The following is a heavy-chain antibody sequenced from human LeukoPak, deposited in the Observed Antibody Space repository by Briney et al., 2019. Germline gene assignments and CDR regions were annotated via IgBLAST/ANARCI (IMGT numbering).Heavy chain of an antibody. CDR2: ISAYNGNT. J-gene: IGHJ4*02. CDR1: EYTFTGYY. D-gene: IGHD3-22*01. Sequence: ASVKVSCKASEYTFTGYYMHWVRQAPGQGLEWMGWISAYNGNTNYAQKLQGRVTMTTDTSTSTAYMELRSLRSDDTAVYYCARVGDYYDSSGYYPAFDYWGQGTLVTVSS. CDR3: ARVGDYYDSSGYYPAFDY. V-gene: IGHV1-18*04.